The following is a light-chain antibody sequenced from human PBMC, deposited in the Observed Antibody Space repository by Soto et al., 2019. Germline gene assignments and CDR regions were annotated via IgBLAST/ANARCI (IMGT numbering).Light chain of an antibody. CDR1: QSVSSN. J-gene: IGKJ1*01. CDR2: GAS. CDR3: QQYKNWPRT. V-gene: IGKV3-15*01. Sequence: EIVMTQSPATLSVSPGERATLSCRASQSVSSNLAWYQQKPGQTPRLLIYGASARATGIPARLSGSGSGTEFTLTISSLQSEDFAVYDCQQYKNWPRTFGQGTKVEIK.